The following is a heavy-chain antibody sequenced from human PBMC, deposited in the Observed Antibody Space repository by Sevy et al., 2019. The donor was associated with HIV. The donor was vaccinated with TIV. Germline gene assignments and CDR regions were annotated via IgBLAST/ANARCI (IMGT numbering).Heavy chain of an antibody. CDR3: ARGGAARPPCGTDY. CDR2: ISYDGSNK. Sequence: GGSLRLSCAASGFTFSSYAMHWVRQAPGKGLEWVAVISYDGSNKYYADSVKGRFTISRDNSKNTLYLQMNSLRAEDTAVYYCARGGAARPPCGTDYWGQGTLVTVSS. CDR1: GFTFSSYA. D-gene: IGHD6-6*01. V-gene: IGHV3-30-3*01. J-gene: IGHJ4*02.